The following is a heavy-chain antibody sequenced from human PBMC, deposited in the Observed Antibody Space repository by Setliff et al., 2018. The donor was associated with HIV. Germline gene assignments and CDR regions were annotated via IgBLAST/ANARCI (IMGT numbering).Heavy chain of an antibody. CDR2: ISYSGGT. J-gene: IGHJ6*04. CDR3: ARDPGSSFYNYKFLDT. CDR1: GGSISSGGYY. D-gene: IGHD3-16*01. Sequence: SETLSLTCTVSGGSISSGGYYWSWIRQHPGKGLEWIGYISYSGGTYYNPSLKSRVAISAGTSKYQFSLTLRSVTAADTAVYYCARDPGSSFYNYKFLDTWGKGTTVTVSS. V-gene: IGHV4-31*03.